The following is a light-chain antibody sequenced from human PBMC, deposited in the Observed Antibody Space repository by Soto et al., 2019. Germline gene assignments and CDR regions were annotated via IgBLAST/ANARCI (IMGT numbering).Light chain of an antibody. CDR3: QQRSNWPT. CDR2: DAS. J-gene: IGKJ5*01. V-gene: IGKV3-11*01. Sequence: IVWRPSSATQYLTTGERATLSCRASQSVSSYLAWYQQKPGQAPRLLVYDASNRATGIPARFSGSGSGTGFTLTISSLEPEDFAVYYCQQRSNWPTFGQGTDWRL. CDR1: QSVSSY.